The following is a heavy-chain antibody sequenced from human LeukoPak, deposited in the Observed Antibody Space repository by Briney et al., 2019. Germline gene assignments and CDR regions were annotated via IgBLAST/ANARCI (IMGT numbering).Heavy chain of an antibody. J-gene: IGHJ4*02. D-gene: IGHD5/OR15-5a*01. CDR2: ISKSGGT. CDR1: GASISSGDYY. V-gene: IGHV4-30-4*01. CDR3: ARGGDIASSVGSHFDY. Sequence: SETLSLTCNVSGASISSGDYYWSWIRQPPGKGLEWIGYISKSGGTYYNPSVSRRLTTSRDTSKNQFSVRLSSVTAADTAVYYCARGGDIASSVGSHFDYWGQGSLVTVSS.